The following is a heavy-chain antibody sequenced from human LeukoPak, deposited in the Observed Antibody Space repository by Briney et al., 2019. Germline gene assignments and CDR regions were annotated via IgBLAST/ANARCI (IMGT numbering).Heavy chain of an antibody. CDR2: ISYDGSNE. CDR3: AIDPNWETHN. D-gene: IGHD7-27*01. V-gene: IGHV3-30*03. CDR1: GFTFSSYA. J-gene: IGHJ4*02. Sequence: GGSLRLSCAASGFTFSSYAMSWVRQAPGKGLEWVAFISYDGSNENIADSVKGRFIISRDNSKNTLYLQMTNLRVDDTALYYCAIDPNWETHNWGQGVLVTVSS.